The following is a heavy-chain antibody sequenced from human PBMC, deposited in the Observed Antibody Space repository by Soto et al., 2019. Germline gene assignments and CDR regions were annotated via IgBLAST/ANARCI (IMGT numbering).Heavy chain of an antibody. D-gene: IGHD6-19*01. CDR2: ISAYNGNT. Sequence: ASVKVSCKASGYTFTSYGISWVRQAPGQGLEWMGWISAYNGNTNYAQKLQGRVTMTTDTSTSTAYIELRSLRSDDTAVYYCASGEYSSGWLPFDYWGQGTLVTVSS. CDR3: ASGEYSSGWLPFDY. V-gene: IGHV1-18*01. CDR1: GYTFTSYG. J-gene: IGHJ4*02.